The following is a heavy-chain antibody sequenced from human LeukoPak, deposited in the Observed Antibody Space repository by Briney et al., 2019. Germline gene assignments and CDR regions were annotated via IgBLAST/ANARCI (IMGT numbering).Heavy chain of an antibody. CDR3: ARHWGISTMVRGVIRS. D-gene: IGHD3-10*01. CDR1: GGSISSYY. J-gene: IGHJ4*02. CDR2: IYTSGST. V-gene: IGHV4-4*07. Sequence: SETLSLTCTVSGGSISSYYWSWIRQPAGKGLEWIGRIYTSGSTNYNPSLKSRVTMSVDTSKNQFSLKLSSVTAADTAVYYCARHWGISTMVRGVIRSWGQGTLVTVSS.